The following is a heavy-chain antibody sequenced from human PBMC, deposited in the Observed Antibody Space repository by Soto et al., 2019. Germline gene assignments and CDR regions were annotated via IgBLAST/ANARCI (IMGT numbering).Heavy chain of an antibody. CDR3: ARTYSSDWSLGY. Sequence: PSETLSLTCTVSGGSISSYYWSWIRQPPGKGLEWVGYFYHSGSSSYSPSLKSRVTISVDTSKNQFSLNLSSVTAADTAVYYCARTYSSDWSLGYWGQGTLVTVSS. CDR2: FYHSGSS. D-gene: IGHD6-19*01. J-gene: IGHJ4*02. V-gene: IGHV4-59*01. CDR1: GGSISSYY.